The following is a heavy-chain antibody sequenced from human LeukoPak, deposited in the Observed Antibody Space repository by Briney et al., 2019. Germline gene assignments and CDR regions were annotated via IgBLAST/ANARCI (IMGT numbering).Heavy chain of an antibody. CDR1: GGSISSYY. V-gene: IGHV4-59*08. Sequence: SETLSLTCTASGGSISSYYWSWIRQPPGKGLEWVGYIYYSGNTNYNPSLKSRVTISVDTSKNQFSLKLSSVTAADTAVYYCARRSSYDILTGYLEGWFDPWGQGTLVTVSS. J-gene: IGHJ5*02. D-gene: IGHD3-9*01. CDR3: ARRSSYDILTGYLEGWFDP. CDR2: IYYSGNT.